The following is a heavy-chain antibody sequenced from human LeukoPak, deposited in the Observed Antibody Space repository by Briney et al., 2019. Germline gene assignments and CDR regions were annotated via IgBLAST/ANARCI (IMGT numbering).Heavy chain of an antibody. CDR1: GYSFTSYW. CDR3: ARFVGACSGGSCYSDY. D-gene: IGHD2-15*01. V-gene: IGHV5-51*01. CDR2: IYPGDSDT. J-gene: IGHJ4*02. Sequence: GESLKISCKGSGYSFTSYWIGWVRQVPGKGLEWMGIIYPGDSDTRYSPSFQGQVTISADKSISTAYLQWNSLKASDTAMYYCARFVGACSGGSCYSDYWGQGTLVTVPS.